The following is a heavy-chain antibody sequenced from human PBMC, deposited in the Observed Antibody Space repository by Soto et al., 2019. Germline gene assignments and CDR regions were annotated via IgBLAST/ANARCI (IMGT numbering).Heavy chain of an antibody. CDR1: DYTFISYG. D-gene: IGHD1-26*01. Sequence: ASVKVSCKATDYTFISYGIHWVRQAPGQGLEWMGWIGGYNGDTKYAQKYQGRVTMTTDTSTNTAYMDVRSLRSDDTAVYYCARGTAVGAISHGSYYRHGLDVWGQGTTVTVSS. V-gene: IGHV1-18*01. CDR2: IGGYNGDT. CDR3: ARGTAVGAISHGSYYRHGLDV. J-gene: IGHJ6*02.